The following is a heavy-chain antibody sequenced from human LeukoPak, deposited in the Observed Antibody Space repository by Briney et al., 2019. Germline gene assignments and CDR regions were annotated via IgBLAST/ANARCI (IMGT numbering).Heavy chain of an antibody. Sequence: PGGSLRLSCAASGFAFSDYYMSWIRQAPGKGLEWVSYISIISNYTNYADSVKGRFTISRDNAKNSLYLQMNSLRAEDTAVYYCARDLRGGVPSYWYFDLWGRGTLVTVSS. CDR3: ARDLRGGVPSYWYFDL. D-gene: IGHD3-10*01. V-gene: IGHV3-11*05. CDR2: ISIISNYT. CDR1: GFAFSDYY. J-gene: IGHJ2*01.